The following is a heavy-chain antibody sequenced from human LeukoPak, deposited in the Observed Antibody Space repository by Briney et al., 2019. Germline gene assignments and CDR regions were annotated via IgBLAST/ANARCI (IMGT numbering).Heavy chain of an antibody. J-gene: IGHJ4*02. D-gene: IGHD3-10*01. V-gene: IGHV3-73*01. CDR2: IRSTANGYAT. CDR3: TGNYYGSGSYADFDY. CDR1: GFTFSGSA. Sequence: PGGSLRLSCAASGFTFSGSALHWVRQASGKGLEWVGRIRSTANGYATAYAASVKGMFTIPRDDSKNTAYLQMDSLKTEDTAVYYCTGNYYGSGSYADFDYWGQGTLVTVSS.